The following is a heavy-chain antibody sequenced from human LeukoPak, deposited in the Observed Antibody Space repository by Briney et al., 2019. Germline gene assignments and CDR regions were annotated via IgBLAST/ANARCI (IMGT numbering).Heavy chain of an antibody. CDR3: ARHSYCSGGSCYLYFDY. D-gene: IGHD2-15*01. V-gene: IGHV4-4*07. CDR1: GGSISSYY. Sequence: SETLSLTCTVSGGSISSYYWSWIRQPAGKGLEWIGRIYTSGSTNYNPSLKSRVTMSVDTSKNQFSLKLSSVTAADTAVYYCARHSYCSGGSCYLYFDYWGQGTLVTVSS. CDR2: IYTSGST. J-gene: IGHJ4*02.